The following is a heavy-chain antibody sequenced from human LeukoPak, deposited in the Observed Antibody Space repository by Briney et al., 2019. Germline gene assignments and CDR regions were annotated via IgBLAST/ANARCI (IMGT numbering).Heavy chain of an antibody. CDR2: IYPGDSDT. J-gene: IGHJ5*02. V-gene: IGHV5-51*01. D-gene: IGHD3-10*01. CDR3: ARLTWPRITIPRVEWFDP. CDR1: GYSFTSYW. Sequence: ESLRISCKGSGYSFTSYWIGWVRQMPGKGLEWMGIIYPGDSDTRYSPSFQGQVTISAGKSISTAYLQWSSLKASDTAMYYCARLTWPRITIPRVEWFDPWGQGTLVTVSS.